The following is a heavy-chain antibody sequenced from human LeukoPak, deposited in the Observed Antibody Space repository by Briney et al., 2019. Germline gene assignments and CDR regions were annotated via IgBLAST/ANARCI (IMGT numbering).Heavy chain of an antibody. CDR1: GGSISSYY. D-gene: IGHD5-12*01. J-gene: IGHJ4*02. CDR2: IYYSGST. Sequence: PSETLSLTCTVSGGSISSYYWSWIRQPPGKGLEWIGSIYYSGSTYYNPSLKSRVTISVDTSKNQFSLKLSSVTAADTAVYYCARRDNSGYVYFDYWGQGTLVTVSS. CDR3: ARRDNSGYVYFDY. V-gene: IGHV4-59*08.